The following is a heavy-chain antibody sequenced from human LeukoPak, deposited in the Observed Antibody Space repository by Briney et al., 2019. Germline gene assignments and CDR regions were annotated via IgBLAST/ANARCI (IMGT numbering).Heavy chain of an antibody. CDR1: GFSFSSYA. CDR3: ARGGGLDV. V-gene: IGHV3-23*01. Sequence: PGGSLRLSCAASGFSFSSYAMIWVRQAPGKGLEWVSSISDSGGNSFYIDSVKGRFTISRDNSKNTLYLQVNSLRAEDTAVYFCARGGGLDVWGQGATVTVSS. J-gene: IGHJ6*02. CDR2: ISDSGGNS. D-gene: IGHD3-16*01.